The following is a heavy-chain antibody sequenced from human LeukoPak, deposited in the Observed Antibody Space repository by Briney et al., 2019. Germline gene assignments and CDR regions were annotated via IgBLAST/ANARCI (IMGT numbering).Heavy chain of an antibody. D-gene: IGHD2-2*01. CDR2: IYSGGST. J-gene: IGHJ4*02. CDR1: GFTVSSNY. CDR3: ATSAAVRLFDY. V-gene: IGHV3-53*01. Sequence: PGGSLRLSCEGSGFTVSSNYMSWVRQAPGKGLEGVSVIYSGGSTYYAGSVKGRFTISKDNSKNTLYLQMNSLRAEDTAVYYCATSAAVRLFDYWGQGALVTVSS.